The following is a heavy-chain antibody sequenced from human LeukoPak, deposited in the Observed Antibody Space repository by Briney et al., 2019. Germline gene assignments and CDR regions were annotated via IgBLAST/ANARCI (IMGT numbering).Heavy chain of an antibody. V-gene: IGHV4-59*01. Sequence: SETLSLTCTVSGGSISSYYWSWIRQPPGKGLEWIGYIYYSGSTEYNPSLRSRVTISLEMSKHQFSLNLTSVTAADTAVYYCASNTGTVFDYWGQGALVTVSS. CDR2: IYYSGST. CDR3: ASNTGTVFDY. CDR1: GGSISSYY. J-gene: IGHJ4*02. D-gene: IGHD7-27*01.